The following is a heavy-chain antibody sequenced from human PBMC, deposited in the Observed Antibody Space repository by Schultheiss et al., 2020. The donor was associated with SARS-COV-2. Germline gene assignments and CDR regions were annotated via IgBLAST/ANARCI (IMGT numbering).Heavy chain of an antibody. J-gene: IGHJ4*02. CDR2: INPSGGST. D-gene: IGHD6-13*01. V-gene: IGHV1-46*01. CDR3: ARSAGIAAAGGAFDY. Sequence: ASVKVSCKASGYTFTDYYMHWVRQAPGQGLEWMGIINPSGGSTSYAQKFQGRVTMTRDTSTSTVYMELSSLRSEDTAVYYCARSAGIAAAGGAFDYWGQGTLVTVSS. CDR1: GYTFTDYY.